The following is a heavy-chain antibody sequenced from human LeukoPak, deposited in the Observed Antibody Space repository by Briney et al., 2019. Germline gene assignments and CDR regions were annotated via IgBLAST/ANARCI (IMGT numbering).Heavy chain of an antibody. J-gene: IGHJ4*02. CDR1: GGPISSYY. CDR2: IYYSGST. Sequence: PSETLSLTCTVSGGPISSYYWSWIQQPPGKGLEWIGYIYYSGSTNYNPSLKSRVTISVDTSKNQFSLKLSSVTAADTAVYYCARHDFWSGYPTDYWGQGTLVTVSS. V-gene: IGHV4-59*01. CDR3: ARHDFWSGYPTDY. D-gene: IGHD3-3*01.